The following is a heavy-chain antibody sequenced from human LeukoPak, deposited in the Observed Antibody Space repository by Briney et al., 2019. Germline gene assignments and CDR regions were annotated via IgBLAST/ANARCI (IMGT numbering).Heavy chain of an antibody. J-gene: IGHJ4*02. D-gene: IGHD6-19*01. V-gene: IGHV3-53*01. Sequence: PGGSLRLSSAASGFTVSSNSMTSVRPAPRKGLEWVASIYSGSSTYYADSVKGRFTISRDDSQNTLYLQMSSLRADDTAVYYGARRCSSGWHHDYWGQGTLVTVSS. CDR2: IYSGSST. CDR1: GFTVSSNS. CDR3: ARRCSSGWHHDY.